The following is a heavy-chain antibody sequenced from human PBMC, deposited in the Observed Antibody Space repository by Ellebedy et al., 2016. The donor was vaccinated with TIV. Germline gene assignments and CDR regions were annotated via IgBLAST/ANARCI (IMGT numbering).Heavy chain of an antibody. D-gene: IGHD5-18*01. CDR2: LKSKTDGGAA. CDR3: TTVYRYNYDSV. J-gene: IGHJ4*02. Sequence: PGGSLRLSCAASGFTFSNTWMNWVRQAPGKGREGVGRLKSKTDGGAADYAAPVKGRFTISRDDSKNTLYLQINSLKTEDTAVYFCTTVYRYNYDSVWGQGTLVTVSS. V-gene: IGHV3-15*01. CDR1: GFTFSNTW.